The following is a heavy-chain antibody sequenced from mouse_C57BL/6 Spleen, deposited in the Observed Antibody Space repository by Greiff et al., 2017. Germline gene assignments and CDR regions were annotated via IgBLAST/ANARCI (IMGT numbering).Heavy chain of an antibody. CDR3: TTSTMVTTRGFAY. Sequence: QVQLQQSGAELVRPGASVTLSCKASGYTFTDYEMHWVKQTPVHGLEWIGAIDPATGGTAYNQKFKGKAILTADKSSSTAYMELRSLTSEDSAVYYCTTSTMVTTRGFAYWGQGTLVTVSA. CDR1: GYTFTDYE. V-gene: IGHV1-15*01. J-gene: IGHJ3*01. CDR2: IDPATGGT. D-gene: IGHD2-2*01.